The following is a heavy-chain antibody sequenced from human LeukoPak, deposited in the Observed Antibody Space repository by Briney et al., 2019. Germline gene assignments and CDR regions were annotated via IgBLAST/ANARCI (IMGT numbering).Heavy chain of an antibody. D-gene: IGHD5-18*01. CDR1: NGSISSFY. J-gene: IGHJ4*02. V-gene: IGHV4-59*01. CDR3: ARGYGRYFDY. Sequence: AETLSLTCTVSNGSISSFYWTWIRQPPGKGLEWIGYIYYTGTTDYNPSLKSRVTISVDTSKNQFSLKLSSVTAADTAVYYCARGYGRYFDYWGQGTLVTVSS. CDR2: IYYTGTT.